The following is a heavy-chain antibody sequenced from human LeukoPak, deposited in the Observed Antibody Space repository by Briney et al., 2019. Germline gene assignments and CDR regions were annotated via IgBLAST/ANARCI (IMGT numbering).Heavy chain of an antibody. J-gene: IGHJ4*02. Sequence: AGGSLRLSCAASGFTFSSYAMSWVRQAPGKGLEWVSAISGSGGSTYYADSVKGRFTISSDNSKNTLYLQMNSLRAEDTAVYYCAKRQIIVVSAFDHWGQGTLVTVSS. D-gene: IGHD2-2*01. CDR2: ISGSGGST. V-gene: IGHV3-23*01. CDR3: AKRQIIVVSAFDH. CDR1: GFTFSSYA.